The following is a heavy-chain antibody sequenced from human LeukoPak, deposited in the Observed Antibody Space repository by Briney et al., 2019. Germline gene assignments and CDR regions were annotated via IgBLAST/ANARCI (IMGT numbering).Heavy chain of an antibody. CDR3: ARGTITIFGVVFTENWFDP. CDR2: INPNSGGT. J-gene: IGHJ5*02. Sequence: ASVKVSCKASGYTFTGYYMHWVRQAPGQGLEWMGWINPNSGGTNYAQKFQGRVIMTRDTSVSTAYMELSRLRSDDTAVYYCARGTITIFGVVFTENWFDPWGQGTLVTVSS. V-gene: IGHV1-2*02. D-gene: IGHD3-3*01. CDR1: GYTFTGYY.